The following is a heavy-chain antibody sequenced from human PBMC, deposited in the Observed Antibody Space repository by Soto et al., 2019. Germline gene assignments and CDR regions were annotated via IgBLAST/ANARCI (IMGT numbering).Heavy chain of an antibody. D-gene: IGHD3-16*01. Sequence: DSVKGSSNDSGCTFSSYYINRVRQATGQGLEWMGWMNPNSGNTGYAQKFQGRVTMTRNTSISTAYMELSSLRSEDTAVYYCARGNLRPTDYWGQGTLVTVSS. CDR1: GCTFSSYY. J-gene: IGHJ4*02. CDR3: ARGNLRPTDY. V-gene: IGHV1-8*01. CDR2: MNPNSGNT.